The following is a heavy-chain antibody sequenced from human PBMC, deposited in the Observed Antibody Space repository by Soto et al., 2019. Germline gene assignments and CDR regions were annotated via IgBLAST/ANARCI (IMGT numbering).Heavy chain of an antibody. CDR3: AKDYGSGSWYYYGMDV. V-gene: IGHV3-30*18. D-gene: IGHD3-10*01. Sequence: LRLSCAASGFTFSSYGMHWVRQAPGKGLEWVAVISYDGSNKYYADSVKGRFTISRDNSKNTLYLQMNSLRAEDTAVYYCAKDYGSGSWYYYGMDVWGQGTTVTVSS. CDR1: GFTFSSYG. CDR2: ISYDGSNK. J-gene: IGHJ6*02.